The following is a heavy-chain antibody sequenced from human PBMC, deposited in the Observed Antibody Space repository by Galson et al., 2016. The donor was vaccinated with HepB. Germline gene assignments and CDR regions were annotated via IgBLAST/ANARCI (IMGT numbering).Heavy chain of an antibody. D-gene: IGHD2-15*01. J-gene: IGHJ4*02. V-gene: IGHV3-30*03. CDR1: GFSFSSYG. Sequence: SLRLSCAASGFSFSSYGMHWVRQAPGKGLEWVAVISHDGSNRRYVDSVRGRFTISRDNAKNTLYLQMNSLRAEDTAVYYCATDGSARGYFYSWGQGTLVTVSS. CDR3: ATDGSARGYFYS. CDR2: ISHDGSNR.